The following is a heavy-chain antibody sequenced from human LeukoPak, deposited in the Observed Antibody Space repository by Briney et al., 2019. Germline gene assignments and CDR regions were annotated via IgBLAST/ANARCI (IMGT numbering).Heavy chain of an antibody. D-gene: IGHD3-22*01. V-gene: IGHV4-61*02. Sequence: PSETLSLTCTVSGGSISSGSYYWSWIRQPAGKGLEWIGRMYTSGSTIYNPSLKSRVTISVDTFKNQFSLRLSSVTAADTAVYYRARGGYYVDSSFDYWGQGSLVTVSS. CDR2: MYTSGST. J-gene: IGHJ4*02. CDR3: ARGGYYVDSSFDY. CDR1: GGSISSGSYY.